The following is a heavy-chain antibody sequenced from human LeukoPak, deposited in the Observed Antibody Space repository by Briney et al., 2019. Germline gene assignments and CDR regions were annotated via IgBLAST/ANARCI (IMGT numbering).Heavy chain of an antibody. CDR1: GFTFSSYS. CDR2: ISSSSSYI. Sequence: GGSLRLSCAASGFTFSSYSMNWVRQAPGKGLEWVSSISSSSSYIYYADSVKGRFTISRDNSKNTLYLQMNSLRAEDTAVYYCAKKYSTGLDPWGQGTLVTVSS. V-gene: IGHV3-21*04. J-gene: IGHJ5*02. CDR3: AKKYSTGLDP. D-gene: IGHD1-26*01.